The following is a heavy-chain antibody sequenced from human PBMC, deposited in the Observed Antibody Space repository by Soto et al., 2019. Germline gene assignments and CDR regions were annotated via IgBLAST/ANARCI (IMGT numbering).Heavy chain of an antibody. CDR2: IYSGGST. CDR3: STSSRNEYHFAMDA. D-gene: IGHD6-6*01. Sequence: EVHLVETGGGLIQPGGSLRLSCAASGLSVGSSDMSWVRQAPGKGLEWVSVIYSGGSTHDADSVKGRFTISRDNSKNTVHLQMNSLRVDDTAVYFCSTSSRNEYHFAMDAWGQGTTVIVSS. CDR1: GLSVGSSD. J-gene: IGHJ6*02. V-gene: IGHV3-53*02.